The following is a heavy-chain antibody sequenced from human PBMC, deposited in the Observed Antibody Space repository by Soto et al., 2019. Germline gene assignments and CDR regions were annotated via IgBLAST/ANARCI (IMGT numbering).Heavy chain of an antibody. CDR1: GGSFSGYY. Sequence: SETLSLTCAVYGGSFSGYYWSWIRQTPGKGLEWIGEINHSGSTNYNPSLKSRVTISVDTSKNQFSLKLSSVTAADTAVYYCARKGNSSSSGQGSYYYYYMDVWGKGTTVTVSS. CDR3: ARKGNSSSSGQGSYYYYYMDV. CDR2: INHSGST. V-gene: IGHV4-34*01. J-gene: IGHJ6*03. D-gene: IGHD6-6*01.